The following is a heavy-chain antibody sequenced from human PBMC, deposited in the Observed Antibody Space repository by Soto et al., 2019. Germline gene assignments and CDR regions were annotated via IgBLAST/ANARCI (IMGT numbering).Heavy chain of an antibody. CDR3: ARAFFYQGSDSRGYSFDAFDF. CDR2: ISAHTGSS. V-gene: IGHV1-18*01. CDR1: GYTFTSSG. J-gene: IGHJ3*01. D-gene: IGHD3-22*01. Sequence: QVQLVQSGAEVKKPGASVKVSCKASGYTFTSSGMSWVRQPPGQGVEWMGWISAHTGSSEYAQRFQGTVPMATDRATSTAYMELRSLRSDDAAVYYCARAFFYQGSDSRGYSFDAFDFWGPGTLVTVSS.